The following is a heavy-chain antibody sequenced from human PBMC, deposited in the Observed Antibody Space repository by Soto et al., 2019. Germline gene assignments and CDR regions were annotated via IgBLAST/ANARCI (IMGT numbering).Heavy chain of an antibody. Sequence: GGSLRLSCAASGFTFSSYAMSWVRQAPGKGLEWVSAISGSGGSTYYADSVKGRFTISRDNSKNTLYLQMNSLRAEDTAVYYCAKDHGRFLEWLLDRYGMDVWGQGTTVTVSS. CDR2: ISGSGGST. V-gene: IGHV3-23*01. CDR3: AKDHGRFLEWLLDRYGMDV. D-gene: IGHD3-3*01. J-gene: IGHJ6*02. CDR1: GFTFSSYA.